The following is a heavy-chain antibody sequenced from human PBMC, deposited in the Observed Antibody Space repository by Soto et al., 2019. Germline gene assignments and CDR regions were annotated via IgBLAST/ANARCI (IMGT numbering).Heavy chain of an antibody. CDR2: IYPGDSDT. V-gene: IGHV5-51*01. D-gene: IGHD2-8*02. CDR3: ARHRVTGYYYYYGMDV. CDR1: RYSFTSYW. J-gene: IGHJ6*02. Sequence: PGESLKIYCKGSRYSFTSYWIGWVRQMPGKGLEWMGIIYPGDSDTRYSPSFQGQVTISADKSISTAYLQWSSLKASDTAMYYCARHRVTGYYYYYGMDVWGQGTMVTVSS.